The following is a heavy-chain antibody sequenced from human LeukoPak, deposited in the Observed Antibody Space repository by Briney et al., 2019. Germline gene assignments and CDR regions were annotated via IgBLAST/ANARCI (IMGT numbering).Heavy chain of an antibody. CDR3: ARGATSYYYDSSGYYSGRLFDY. CDR1: GGSISSYY. D-gene: IGHD3-22*01. CDR2: IYTSGST. Sequence: SETLSLTCTVSGGSISSYYWSWIRQPAGKGLEWIGRIYTSGSTNYNPSLKSRVTISVDKSKNQFSLKLSSVTASDTAMYYCARGATSYYYDSSGYYSGRLFDYWGQGTLVTVSS. J-gene: IGHJ4*02. V-gene: IGHV4-4*07.